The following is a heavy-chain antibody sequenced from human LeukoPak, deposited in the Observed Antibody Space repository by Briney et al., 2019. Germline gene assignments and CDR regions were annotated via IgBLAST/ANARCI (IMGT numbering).Heavy chain of an antibody. J-gene: IGHJ4*02. CDR1: GFTFSSYA. Sequence: PGGSLRLSCAASGFTFSSYAMHWVRQAPGKGLEYVSAISSNGGSTYYANSVKGRFTISRDNSKNTLYLQMGSLRAEDMAVYYCASAPQGGAAQYFDYWGQGTLVTVSS. V-gene: IGHV3-64*01. CDR3: ASAPQGGAAQYFDY. D-gene: IGHD6-25*01. CDR2: ISSNGGST.